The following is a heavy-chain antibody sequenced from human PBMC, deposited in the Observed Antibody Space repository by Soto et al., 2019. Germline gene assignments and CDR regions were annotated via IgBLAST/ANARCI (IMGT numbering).Heavy chain of an antibody. D-gene: IGHD6-6*01. Sequence: ASVKVSCKASGYTFTSYAMHWVRQAPGQRLEWMGWINAGNGNTKYSQKFQGRVTITRDTSASTAYMELSSLRSEDTAVYYCARGGSIAARPIYYYYMDVWGKGTTVTVS. J-gene: IGHJ6*03. CDR1: GYTFTSYA. CDR2: INAGNGNT. CDR3: ARGGSIAARPIYYYYMDV. V-gene: IGHV1-3*01.